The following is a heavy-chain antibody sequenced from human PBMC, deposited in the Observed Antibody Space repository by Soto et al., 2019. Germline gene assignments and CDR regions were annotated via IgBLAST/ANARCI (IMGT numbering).Heavy chain of an antibody. CDR2: INHLETT. CDR1: GASITDGAYS. V-gene: IGHV4-30-2*01. J-gene: IGHJ4*02. D-gene: IGHD3-10*01. Sequence: PSETLSLTFTVSGASITDGAYSWSWIRQTPGKGLEWIGYINHLETTFYNPSFESRLTLSIDRTKNQFSLNLKSMSAADRAVYFCARGGGFDSFDYWGQGILVTVSS. CDR3: ARGGGFDSFDY.